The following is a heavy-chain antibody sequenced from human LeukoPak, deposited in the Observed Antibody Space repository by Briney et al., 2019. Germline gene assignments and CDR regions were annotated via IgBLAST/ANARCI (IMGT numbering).Heavy chain of an antibody. V-gene: IGHV3-20*04. D-gene: IGHD6-13*01. CDR2: INWIGGST. CDR3: ARDRRAAAALFDY. CDR1: GFTFDDYG. Sequence: GGSLRLSCAASGFTFDDYGMSWVRQAPGKGLEWVSGINWIGGSTGYADSVKGRFTTSRDNAKNSLYLQMNSLRVEDTALYYCARDRRAAAALFDYWGQGTLVTVSS. J-gene: IGHJ4*02.